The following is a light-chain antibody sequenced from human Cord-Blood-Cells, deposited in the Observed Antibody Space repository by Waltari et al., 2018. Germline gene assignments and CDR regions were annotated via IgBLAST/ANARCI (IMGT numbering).Light chain of an antibody. CDR3: QQYDNLPIT. CDR2: DAS. J-gene: IGKJ5*01. CDR1: EDISNY. Sequence: DIQMTQSPSSLSASVGDRVTITCKASEDISNYLKWYQQKPGKAPKRLSYDASNLETGVPSRFSGSGSGTDFTFTISSLQPEDIATYYCQQYDNLPITFGQGTRLEIK. V-gene: IGKV1-33*01.